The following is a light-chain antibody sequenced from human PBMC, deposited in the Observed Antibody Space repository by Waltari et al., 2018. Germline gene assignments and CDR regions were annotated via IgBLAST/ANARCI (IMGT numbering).Light chain of an antibody. V-gene: IGKV2-30*02. CDR3: MQNTHWPVT. CDR1: QSLVRYDGNTY. Sequence: DVVMTQSPVSLPVTLGQPASISCRSGQSLVRYDGNTYLSWFHQRPGQSPRRLIYEVSNRDSGVPDRFSGSGSGTDFTLKISRVEAEDVGVYYCMQNTHWPVTFGQGTKVEIK. CDR2: EVS. J-gene: IGKJ1*01.